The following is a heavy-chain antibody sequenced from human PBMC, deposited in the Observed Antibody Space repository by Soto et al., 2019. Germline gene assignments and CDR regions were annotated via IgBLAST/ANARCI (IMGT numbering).Heavy chain of an antibody. CDR3: ARAYYYGSGSPIYGMDV. CDR1: GGTFSSYA. J-gene: IGHJ6*02. V-gene: IGHV1-69*13. CDR2: IIPIFGTA. Sequence: SVKVSCKASGGTFSSYAISWVRQAPGQGLEWMGGIIPIFGTANYAQKFQGRVTITADESTSTAYMELSSLRSEDTAVYYCARAYYYGSGSPIYGMDVWGQGTTVTVSS. D-gene: IGHD3-10*01.